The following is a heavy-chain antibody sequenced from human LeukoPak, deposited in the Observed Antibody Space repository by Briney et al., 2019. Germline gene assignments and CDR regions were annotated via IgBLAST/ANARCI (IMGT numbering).Heavy chain of an antibody. CDR3: AKVKEGIQLWFFSDY. CDR1: GFTFSSYA. Sequence: TGGSLRLSCAASGFTFSSYAMSWVRQAPGKGLEWVSAISGSGGSTYYADSVKGRFTISRDNSKNTLYLQMNSLRAEDTAVYYCAKVKEGIQLWFFSDYWGQGTLVTVSS. J-gene: IGHJ4*02. V-gene: IGHV3-23*01. CDR2: ISGSGGST. D-gene: IGHD5-18*01.